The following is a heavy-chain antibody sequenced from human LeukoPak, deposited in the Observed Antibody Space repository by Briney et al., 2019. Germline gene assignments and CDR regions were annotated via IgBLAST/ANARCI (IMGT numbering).Heavy chain of an antibody. CDR3: ARVGGYCTNGVCYSYDAFDI. V-gene: IGHV1-46*01. D-gene: IGHD2-8*01. CDR1: GYTFTSYY. Sequence: ASVKVSCKTSGYTFTSYYMHWVRQAPGQGLEWMGIINPSGGSTSYAQKFQGRVTMTRDMSTSTVYMELSSLRSEDTAVYYCARVGGYCTNGVCYSYDAFDIWGQGTMVTASS. CDR2: INPSGGST. J-gene: IGHJ3*02.